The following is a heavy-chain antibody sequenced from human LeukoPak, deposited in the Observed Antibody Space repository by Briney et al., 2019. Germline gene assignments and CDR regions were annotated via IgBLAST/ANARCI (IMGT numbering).Heavy chain of an antibody. D-gene: IGHD5-18*01. V-gene: IGHV1-18*01. CDR3: ARASNQYNYDLTFFDY. CDR2: ISAYNGNT. J-gene: IGHJ4*02. CDR1: GYTFTSYG. Sequence: ASVKVSCKASGYTFTSYGISWVRQAPGQGLEWMGWISAYNGNTNYAQKLQGRVTMTTDTSTSTAYMELRSLRSDDTAVYYCARASNQYNYDLTFFDYWGQGTLVTVSS.